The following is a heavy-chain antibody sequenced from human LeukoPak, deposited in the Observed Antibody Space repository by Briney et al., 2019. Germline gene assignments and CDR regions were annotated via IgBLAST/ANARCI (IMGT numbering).Heavy chain of an antibody. CDR1: GYTFTTYG. D-gene: IGHD5-12*01. Sequence: ASVKVSCKASGYTFTTYGIIWVRQAPGQGLEWMGWISTFNGNTNYAQKFQDRVTVTIDTSTSTAYMELRRLTYDDTAVYYCARGLSSGDGYWGQGTLVTVSS. CDR3: ARGLSSGDGY. CDR2: ISTFNGNT. V-gene: IGHV1-18*01. J-gene: IGHJ4*02.